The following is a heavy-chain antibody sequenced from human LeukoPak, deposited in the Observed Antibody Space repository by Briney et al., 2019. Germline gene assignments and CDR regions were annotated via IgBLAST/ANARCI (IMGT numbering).Heavy chain of an antibody. CDR1: GVSFSGYY. CDR2: INHSGST. CDR3: ARGGGNNWSDT. D-gene: IGHD2-15*01. J-gene: IGHJ5*02. Sequence: SETLSLTCAVYGVSFSGYYWSWIRQPPGKGLEWIGEINHSGSTNYNPSLKSRVTISVDTSKNQFSLKLSSVTAADTAVYYCARGGGNNWSDTWGQGTLVTVSS. V-gene: IGHV4-34*01.